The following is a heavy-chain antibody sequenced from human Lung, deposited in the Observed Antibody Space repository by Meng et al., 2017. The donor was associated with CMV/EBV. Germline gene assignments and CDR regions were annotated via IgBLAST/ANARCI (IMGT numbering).Heavy chain of an antibody. CDR3: ARDLGYSSSWYFQYYFDC. CDR2: INPSDNTT. Sequence: ASVKVSCKASGYTLTNYYIPWVRQAPGQGLEWMGIINPSDNTTIYAQKFQGRVTMTRDTSTSTVYMELSSLRSHDTALYYCARDLGYSSSWYFQYYFDCWGQGTLVTVSS. J-gene: IGHJ4*02. V-gene: IGHV1-46*01. CDR1: GYTLTNYY. D-gene: IGHD6-13*01.